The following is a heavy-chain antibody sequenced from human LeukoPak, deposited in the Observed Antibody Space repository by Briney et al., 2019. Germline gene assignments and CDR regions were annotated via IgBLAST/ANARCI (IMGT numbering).Heavy chain of an antibody. CDR1: GGTISSYA. D-gene: IGHD6-6*01. V-gene: IGHV1-69*13. Sequence: GASVKVSCKASGGTISSYAISWVRQAPGQGLEWMGGIIPIFGTANYAQKFQGRVTITADESTSTAYMELSSLRSEDTAVYYCARGRPSSTYGMDVWGQGTTVTVSS. CDR2: IIPIFGTA. J-gene: IGHJ6*02. CDR3: ARGRPSSTYGMDV.